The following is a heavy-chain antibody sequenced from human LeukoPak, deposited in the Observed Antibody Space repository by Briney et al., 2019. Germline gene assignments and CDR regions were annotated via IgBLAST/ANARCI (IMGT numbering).Heavy chain of an antibody. Sequence: PGGSLRLSCAASGFTFNSYSMHWVRQAPGKGLEWVTAISDDETYKFYAASVKSRFTISRDNSKNTLYLQMNSLRDECTAIYYCTRGMLRQPPDYWGQGMLVTVSS. CDR2: ISDDETYK. D-gene: IGHD3-10*02. CDR1: GFTFNSYS. V-gene: IGHV3-30-3*01. CDR3: TRGMLRQPPDY. J-gene: IGHJ4*02.